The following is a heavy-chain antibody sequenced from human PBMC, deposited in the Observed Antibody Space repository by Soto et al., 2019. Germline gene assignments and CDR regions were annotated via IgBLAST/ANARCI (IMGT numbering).Heavy chain of an antibody. J-gene: IGHJ5*02. CDR3: ARGGVVVPAARMGNWFDP. D-gene: IGHD2-2*01. CDR2: INHSGST. V-gene: IGHV4-34*01. CDR1: GGSFSGYH. Sequence: SETLSLTCAVYGGSFSGYHWSWIRQPPGKGLEWIGEINHSGSTNYNPSLKSRVTISVDTSKNQFSLKLSSVTAADTAVYYCARGGVVVPAARMGNWFDPWGQGTLVTVSS.